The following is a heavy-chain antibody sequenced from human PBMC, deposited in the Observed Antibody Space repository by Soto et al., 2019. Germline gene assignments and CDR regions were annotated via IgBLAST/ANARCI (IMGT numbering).Heavy chain of an antibody. CDR2: IYHTGST. CDR3: ARSPRAISTGGIYF. D-gene: IGHD2-2*02. CDR1: GGSISSTNL. Sequence: SETLSLTCAVSGGSISSTNLWTWVRQPPGKGLEWIGEIYHTGSTTFNPSLKSRVTISVDKSKNHFSLKVSSVTAADTAVYFCARSPRAISTGGIYFWGQGILVTVSS. V-gene: IGHV4-4*02. J-gene: IGHJ4*01.